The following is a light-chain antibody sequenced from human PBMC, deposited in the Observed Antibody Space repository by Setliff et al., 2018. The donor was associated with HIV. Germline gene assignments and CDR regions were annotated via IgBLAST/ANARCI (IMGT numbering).Light chain of an antibody. J-gene: IGLJ1*01. V-gene: IGLV1-40*01. CDR3: QSYDSSLSAYG. CDR2: GNN. CDR1: SSNFGAGYD. Sequence: QSVLTQPPSVSGTPGQRVTISCTGSSSNFGAGYDVHWYQQLPGTAPKLLISGNNNRPSGVPDRFSGSKSGTSASLAITGLQAEDEADYYCQSYDSSLSAYGFGTGTKVTV.